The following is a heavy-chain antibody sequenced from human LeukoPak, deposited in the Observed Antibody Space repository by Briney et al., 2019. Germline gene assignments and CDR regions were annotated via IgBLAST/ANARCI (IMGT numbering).Heavy chain of an antibody. CDR1: GGSVSSTDYY. Sequence: SETLSLTCTVSGGSVSSTDYYWNWIRQPPGEGLEWIGYIYDSGSTYYNPSLKRRLNISVHTSKNQFSLRLSSVTAADTAVYYCARVGTLVRGPFDYWGQGTLVTVSS. J-gene: IGHJ4*02. CDR3: ARVGTLVRGPFDY. CDR2: IYDSGST. D-gene: IGHD3-10*01. V-gene: IGHV4-30-4*01.